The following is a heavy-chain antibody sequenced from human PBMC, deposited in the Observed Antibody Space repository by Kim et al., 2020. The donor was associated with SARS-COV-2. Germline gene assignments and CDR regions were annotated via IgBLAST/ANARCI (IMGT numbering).Heavy chain of an antibody. D-gene: IGHD6-19*01. J-gene: IGHJ6*02. CDR1: GGSFSGYY. CDR3: AGDSRGWFYYYGMDV. CDR2: INHSGST. Sequence: SETLSLTCAVYGGSFSGYYWSWIRQPPGKGLEWIGEINHSGSTNYNPSLKSRVTISVDTSKNQFSLKLSSMTAADTAVYYCAGDSRGWFYYYGMDVWGPG. V-gene: IGHV4-34*01.